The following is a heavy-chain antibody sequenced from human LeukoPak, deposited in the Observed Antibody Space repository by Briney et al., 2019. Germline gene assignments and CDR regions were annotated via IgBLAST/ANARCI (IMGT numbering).Heavy chain of an antibody. CDR2: INHSGST. CDR1: GGSFSGYY. CDR3: ARGQGSSSWYLYFDY. V-gene: IGHV4-34*01. J-gene: IGHJ4*02. D-gene: IGHD6-13*01. Sequence: SETLSLTCAVYGGSFSGYYWSWIRQPPGKGLEWIGEINHSGSTNYNPSLKSRVTISVDTSKNQFSLKLSSVTAADTAVYYCARGQGSSSWYLYFDYWGQGTLVTVPS.